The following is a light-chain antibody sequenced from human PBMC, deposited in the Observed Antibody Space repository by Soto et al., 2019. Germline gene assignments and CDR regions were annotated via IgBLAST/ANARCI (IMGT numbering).Light chain of an antibody. J-gene: IGKJ2*01. CDR3: QSYASSPYT. CDR2: GAS. CDR1: QSVASNS. Sequence: ETVLTQSPGTLSLSPGETATLSCRASQSVASNSLAWYQQKPGQAPRLLVYGASGRATDIPDRFSGRGSGTDFTLTINRLEPEDFAVYYCQSYASSPYTFGQGKKLEIK. V-gene: IGKV3-20*01.